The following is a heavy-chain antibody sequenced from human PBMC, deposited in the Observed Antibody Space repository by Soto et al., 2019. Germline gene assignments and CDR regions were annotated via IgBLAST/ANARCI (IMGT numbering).Heavy chain of an antibody. CDR3: ARGGVAARKGRWFDP. Sequence: PSETLSLTCTVSGGSISRYYWGWVRQPPGKRLEWIGYIHYSGSTNYNPSLRSRVTISVDTPKNQFSLKVNSMTAADTAIYYCARGGVAARKGRWFDPWGQGTLVTVTS. CDR1: GGSISRYY. J-gene: IGHJ5*02. V-gene: IGHV4-59*13. CDR2: IHYSGST. D-gene: IGHD6-25*01.